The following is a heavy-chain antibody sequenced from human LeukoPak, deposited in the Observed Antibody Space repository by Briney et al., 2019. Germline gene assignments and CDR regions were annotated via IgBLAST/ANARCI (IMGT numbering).Heavy chain of an antibody. D-gene: IGHD2-15*01. J-gene: IGHJ6*03. CDR1: GGSISSSSYY. V-gene: IGHV4-39*07. CDR2: IHYSGST. CDR3: ARGYCSGGSCYSYYYYNYMDV. Sequence: KPSETLSLTCTVSGGSISSSSYYWGWIRQPPGKGLEWIGSIHYSGSTNYNPSLKSRVTISVDTSKNQFSLKLSSVTAADTAVYYRARGYCSGGSCYSYYYYNYMDVWGKGTTVTVSS.